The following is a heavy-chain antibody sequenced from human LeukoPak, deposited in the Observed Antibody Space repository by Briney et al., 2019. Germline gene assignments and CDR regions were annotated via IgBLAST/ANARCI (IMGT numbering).Heavy chain of an antibody. CDR1: GGTFSSYA. CDR2: IIPIFGIA. V-gene: IGHV1-69*04. CDR3: AAGVDVLVPDGGWFDP. Sequence: SVKVPCKASGGTFSSYAISWVRQAPGQGLEWMGRIIPIFGIANYAQKFQGRVTITADKSTSTADMELSSLRSEDTAVYYCAAGVDVLVPDGGWFDPWGQGTLVTVSS. J-gene: IGHJ5*02. D-gene: IGHD2-2*01.